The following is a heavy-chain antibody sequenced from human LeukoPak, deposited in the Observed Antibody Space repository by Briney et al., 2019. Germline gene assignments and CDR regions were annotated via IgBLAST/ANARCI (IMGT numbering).Heavy chain of an antibody. CDR2: INHNRSP. CDR3: ATTFPATAAVEY. CDR1: GGSFSGYY. V-gene: IGHV4-34*01. D-gene: IGHD6-13*01. Sequence: SETLSLTCAVYGGSFSGYYWSWIRQPPGKGLEWIGEINHNRSPNYSPSLKSRVTISVDTSKNQFSLKLNSVTAADTAVYYCATTFPATAAVEYWGQGTLVPVSS. J-gene: IGHJ4*02.